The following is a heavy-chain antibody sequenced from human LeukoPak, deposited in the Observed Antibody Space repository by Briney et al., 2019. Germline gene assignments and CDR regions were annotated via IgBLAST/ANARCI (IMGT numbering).Heavy chain of an antibody. D-gene: IGHD4-17*01. Sequence: SETLSLTCTVSGGSISSYYWSWIRQPPGKGLEWIGYIYYSGSTNYNPSLKSRVTIPVDTSKNQFSLKLSSVTAADTAVYYCARFIYGDYWGGVDYWGQGTLVTVSS. CDR3: ARFIYGDYWGGVDY. CDR2: IYYSGST. J-gene: IGHJ4*02. V-gene: IGHV4-59*01. CDR1: GGSISSYY.